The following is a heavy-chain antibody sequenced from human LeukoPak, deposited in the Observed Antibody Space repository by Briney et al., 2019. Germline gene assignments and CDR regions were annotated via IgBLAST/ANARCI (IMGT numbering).Heavy chain of an antibody. CDR3: ARDKGGYCSSTSCPDFDP. J-gene: IGHJ5*02. Sequence: GASVKVSCKASGYTFTGYYMHWVRQAPGQGLEWMGWINPNSGGTNYAQKFQGRVTMTRDTSTSTAYMELSRLRSDDTAVYYCARDKGGYCSSTSCPDFDPWGQGTLVTVSS. CDR1: GYTFTGYY. D-gene: IGHD2-2*03. CDR2: INPNSGGT. V-gene: IGHV1-2*02.